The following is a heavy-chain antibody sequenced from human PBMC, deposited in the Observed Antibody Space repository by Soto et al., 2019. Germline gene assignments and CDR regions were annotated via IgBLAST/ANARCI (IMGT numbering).Heavy chain of an antibody. V-gene: IGHV7-4-1*01. D-gene: IGHD5-18*01. CDR2: INTNTGNP. CDR1: GYTFTSYA. J-gene: IGHJ5*02. CDR3: ARGGKRYSDGGNNWFDP. Sequence: ASVKVSCKASGYTFTSYAMNWVRQAPGQGLEWMGWINTNTGNPTYAQGFTGRFVFSLDTSVSTAYLQICSLNAEDTAVYYCARGGKRYSDGGNNWFDPWGQGTLVTSPQ.